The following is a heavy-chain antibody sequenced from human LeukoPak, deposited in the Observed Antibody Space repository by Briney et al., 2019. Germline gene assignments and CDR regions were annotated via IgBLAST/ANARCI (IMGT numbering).Heavy chain of an antibody. CDR1: GFTFSSYS. J-gene: IGHJ4*02. Sequence: GGSLRLSCAASGFTFSSYSMNWVRQAPGKGLEWVSSISSSSSYIYYADSVKGRFTISRDNAKNSLYLQMNSLRAEDTAVYCCARKPLVGATHSIDYWGQGTLVTVSS. CDR2: ISSSSSYI. CDR3: ARKPLVGATHSIDY. V-gene: IGHV3-21*01. D-gene: IGHD1-26*01.